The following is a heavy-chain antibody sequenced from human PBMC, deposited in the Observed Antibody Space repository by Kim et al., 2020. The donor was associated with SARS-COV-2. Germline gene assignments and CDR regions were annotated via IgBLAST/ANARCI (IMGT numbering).Heavy chain of an antibody. Sequence: GGSLRLSCAASGFTFSSYSMNWVRQAPGKGLEWVSSISSSSSYIYYADSVKGRFTISRDNAKNSLYLQMNSLRAEDTAVYYCARDPHNGVDYVWGSYRKQYYFDYWGQGTLVTVSS. CDR2: ISSSSSYI. CDR3: ARDPHNGVDYVWGSYRKQYYFDY. D-gene: IGHD3-16*02. V-gene: IGHV3-21*01. J-gene: IGHJ4*02. CDR1: GFTFSSYS.